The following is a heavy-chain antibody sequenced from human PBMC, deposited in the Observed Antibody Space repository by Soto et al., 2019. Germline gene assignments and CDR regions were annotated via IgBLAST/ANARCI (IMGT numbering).Heavy chain of an antibody. D-gene: IGHD1-1*01. V-gene: IGHV1-69*06. CDR3: ARLESSNWDLIY. Sequence: VSCKASGGTFSSYAISWVRQAPGQGLEWMGGIIPIFGTANYAQKFQGRVTITADKSTSTAYMELSSLRSEDTAVYYCARLESSNWDLIYWGQGTLVTVSS. J-gene: IGHJ4*02. CDR2: IIPIFGTA. CDR1: GGTFSSYA.